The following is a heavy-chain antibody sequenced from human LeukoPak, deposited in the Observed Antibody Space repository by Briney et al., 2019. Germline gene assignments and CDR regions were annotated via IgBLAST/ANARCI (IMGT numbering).Heavy chain of an antibody. CDR3: ARGGNMIVVATAFQH. CDR1: GGSISSYH. CDR2: IYYSGST. J-gene: IGHJ1*01. D-gene: IGHD3-22*01. Sequence: SETLPLTCTVSGGSISSYHWSWIRQPPGKGLEWIGYIYYSGSTNYNPSLKSRVTISVDTSKNQFSLKLSSVTAADTAVYYCARGGNMIVVATAFQHWGQGTLVTVSS. V-gene: IGHV4-59*01.